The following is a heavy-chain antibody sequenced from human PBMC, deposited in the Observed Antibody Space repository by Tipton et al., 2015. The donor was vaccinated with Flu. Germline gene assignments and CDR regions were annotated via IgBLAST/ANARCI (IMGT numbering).Heavy chain of an antibody. CDR3: ARRDYSNYVSEPKNWFDP. D-gene: IGHD4-11*01. V-gene: IGHV4-39*07. J-gene: IGHJ5*02. CDR2: TFHSGNT. Sequence: TLSLTCGVSGDSIRSSNYYWGWIRQPPGKGLEWIGNTFHSGNTYLNPSLKSRVTISIDTSRNQFSLKLNSVTAADTAVYYCARRDYSNYVSEPKNWFDPWGQGILVTVSS. CDR1: GDSIRSSNYY.